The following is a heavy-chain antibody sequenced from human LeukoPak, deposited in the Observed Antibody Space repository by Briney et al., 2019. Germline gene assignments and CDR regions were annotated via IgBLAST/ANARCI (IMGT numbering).Heavy chain of an antibody. Sequence: GGSLRLSCAASGFTFSSYGMSWVRQAPGKGLEWVSAISGSGGSTYYADSVKGRFTISRDNSKNTLYLQMNSLRAEDTAVYYCAKDLIRYFDWLLYIPDAFDIWGQGTMVTVSS. CDR2: ISGSGGST. V-gene: IGHV3-23*01. D-gene: IGHD3-9*01. J-gene: IGHJ3*02. CDR3: AKDLIRYFDWLLYIPDAFDI. CDR1: GFTFSSYG.